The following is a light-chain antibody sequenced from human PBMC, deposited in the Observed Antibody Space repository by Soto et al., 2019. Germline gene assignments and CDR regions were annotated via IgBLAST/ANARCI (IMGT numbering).Light chain of an antibody. J-gene: IGLJ1*01. Sequence: QSALTQPASVSGSPGQSITISCTGTSSDVGRYNYVSWYQQYPGKAPKLIIYDVSDRPSGVSNRFSGSKSGNTASLTISGLQAEDEADYYCNSYTSSSTHVFGTVTKLTVL. V-gene: IGLV2-14*01. CDR3: NSYTSSSTHV. CDR2: DVS. CDR1: SSDVGRYNY.